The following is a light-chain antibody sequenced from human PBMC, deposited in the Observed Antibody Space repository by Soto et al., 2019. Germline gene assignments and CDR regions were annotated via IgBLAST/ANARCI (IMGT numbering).Light chain of an antibody. Sequence: EIVMTQSPVTLSVSPGESATLSCRASQSVGSNLAWYQQRPGQAPRLLIYGASTRATGIPVRFSGSGSGTEFTLTISSLQSEDFAVYYCQQYNNWPLPFGQGTRLEIK. J-gene: IGKJ5*01. CDR2: GAS. V-gene: IGKV3D-15*01. CDR1: QSVGSN. CDR3: QQYNNWPLP.